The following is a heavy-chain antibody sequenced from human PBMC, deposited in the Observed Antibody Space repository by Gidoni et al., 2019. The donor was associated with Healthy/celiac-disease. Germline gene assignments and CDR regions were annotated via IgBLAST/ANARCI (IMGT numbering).Heavy chain of an antibody. J-gene: IGHJ4*02. Sequence: QVQLVQYGAAVTKPGASVQVYCKASGGTFISYAISWVRHAPGQGLEWMGRIIPILGIANYAQQFQGRVTITADKSTTTAYMELSSLRSEDTAVYYCARDTTGGLDYWGQGTLVTVSS. V-gene: IGHV1-69*04. CDR3: ARDTTGGLDY. CDR1: GGTFISYA. D-gene: IGHD2-2*01. CDR2: IIPILGIA.